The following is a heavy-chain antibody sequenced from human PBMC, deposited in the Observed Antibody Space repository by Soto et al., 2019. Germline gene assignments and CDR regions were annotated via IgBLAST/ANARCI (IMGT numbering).Heavy chain of an antibody. CDR2: MKSRAAGGAI. CDR3: TTDGSFGGVVVAFHL. D-gene: IGHD3-10*01. V-gene: IGHV3-15*07. J-gene: IGHJ3*01. Sequence: EVQMVESGGGLVKPGGSLRLSCAVSGFSFRDAWMNWVRQAPGKGLEWVGRMKSRAAGGAIDYAAPVKGRFTISRDDSEDTLYLQINSLKTEDTSMYYCTTDGSFGGVVVAFHLWGQGTMLSVSS. CDR1: GFSFRDAW.